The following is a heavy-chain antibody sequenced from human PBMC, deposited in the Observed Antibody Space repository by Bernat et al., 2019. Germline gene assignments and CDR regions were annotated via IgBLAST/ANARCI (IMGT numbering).Heavy chain of an antibody. CDR3: AKLSVLYYYDSSEAAFDI. D-gene: IGHD3-22*01. Sequence: QVQLVESGGGVVQPGRSLRLSCAASGFTFSSYGMHWVRQAPGKGLEWVVVISYDGSNKYYADSVKGRFTISRDNSKNTLYLQMNSLRAEDTAVYYCAKLSVLYYYDSSEAAFDIWGQGTMVTVSS. J-gene: IGHJ3*02. V-gene: IGHV3-30*18. CDR2: ISYDGSNK. CDR1: GFTFSSYG.